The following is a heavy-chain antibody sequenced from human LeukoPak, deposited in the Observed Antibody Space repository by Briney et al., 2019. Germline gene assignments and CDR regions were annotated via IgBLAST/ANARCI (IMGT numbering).Heavy chain of an antibody. Sequence: GASVKVSCKASGYTFTGYYMHWVRQAPGQGLEWMGWINPNSGGTNYAQKFQGRVTMTRDTSISTAYMELSRLRSDDTAVYYCARGLGNYYGSGRGGLYYMDVWGKGTTVTVSS. V-gene: IGHV1-2*02. CDR3: ARGLGNYYGSGRGGLYYMDV. J-gene: IGHJ6*03. CDR1: GYTFTGYY. CDR2: INPNSGGT. D-gene: IGHD3-10*01.